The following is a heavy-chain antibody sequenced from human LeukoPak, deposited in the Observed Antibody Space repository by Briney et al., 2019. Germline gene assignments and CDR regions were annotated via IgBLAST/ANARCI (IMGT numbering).Heavy chain of an antibody. CDR3: ARGTEELLWFGELSVGDWFDP. Sequence: GASVKVSCKASGYTFTGYYMHWVRQAPGQGLEWMGWINPNSGGTNYAQKFQGWVTMTRDTSISTAYMELSRLRSDDTAVYYCARGTEELLWFGELSVGDWFDPWGQGTLVTVSS. CDR1: GYTFTGYY. V-gene: IGHV1-2*04. D-gene: IGHD3-10*01. CDR2: INPNSGGT. J-gene: IGHJ5*02.